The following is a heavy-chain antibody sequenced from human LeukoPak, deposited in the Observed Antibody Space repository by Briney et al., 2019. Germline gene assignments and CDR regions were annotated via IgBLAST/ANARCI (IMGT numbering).Heavy chain of an antibody. D-gene: IGHD1-7*01. V-gene: IGHV3-48*04. J-gene: IGHJ4*02. CDR3: ARDPRHWYYYNIGGDY. CDR2: ISSSSSTI. CDR1: GFTFSSYS. Sequence: PGGSLRLSCAASGFTFSSYSMNWVRQAPGKGLEWVSYISSSSSTIYYADSVKGRFTISRDNAKNSLYLQMNSLRAEDTAAYYCARDPRHWYYYNIGGDYWGQGTLVTVSS.